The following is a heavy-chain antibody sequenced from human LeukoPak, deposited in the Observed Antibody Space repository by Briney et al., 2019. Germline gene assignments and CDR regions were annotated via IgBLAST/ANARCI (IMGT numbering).Heavy chain of an antibody. Sequence: SETLSLTCTVSGGSISSYYWSWIRQPAGKGLEWIGRIYTSGSTNYNPSLKSRVTMSADTSKNQFSLKLSSVTAADTAVYYCARDFRDHTPSNYYYYYMDVWGKGTTVTVSS. CDR1: GGSISSYY. D-gene: IGHD5/OR15-5a*01. J-gene: IGHJ6*03. CDR2: IYTSGST. CDR3: ARDFRDHTPSNYYYYYMDV. V-gene: IGHV4-4*07.